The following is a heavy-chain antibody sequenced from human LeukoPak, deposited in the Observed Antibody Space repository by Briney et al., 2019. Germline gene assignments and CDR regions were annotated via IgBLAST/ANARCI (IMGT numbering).Heavy chain of an antibody. J-gene: IGHJ4*02. Sequence: GGSLRLSCAASGFTFSSYVMCWVRHAPGKGLEWVSVISGSGGNTYYADSVKGRFTISRDNSKNTLYLQMNSLRAEDTAIYYCAKSGGGYSFFDYWGQGTLVTISS. D-gene: IGHD2-21*01. CDR3: AKSGGGYSFFDY. V-gene: IGHV3-23*01. CDR1: GFTFSSYV. CDR2: ISGSGGNT.